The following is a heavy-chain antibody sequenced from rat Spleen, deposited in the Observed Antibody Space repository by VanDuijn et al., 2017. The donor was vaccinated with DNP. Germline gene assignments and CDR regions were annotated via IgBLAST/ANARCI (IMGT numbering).Heavy chain of an antibody. CDR2: IGSPAYAP. Sequence: EVQLVESGGGLVQPGRSLKLPCAASGFTFSAYYVAWVRQAPAKGLEWVAYIGSPAYAPYYGDSVKGRFTISRDNAKSTLYLQMNSLRSEDMATYYCIRWNSGHFDYWGQGVMVTVSS. V-gene: IGHV5-22*01. CDR3: IRWNSGHFDY. J-gene: IGHJ2*01. D-gene: IGHD4-3*01. CDR1: GFTFSAYY.